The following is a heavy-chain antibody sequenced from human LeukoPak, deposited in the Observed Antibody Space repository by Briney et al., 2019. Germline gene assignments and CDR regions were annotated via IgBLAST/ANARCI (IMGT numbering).Heavy chain of an antibody. CDR1: GGSFSGYY. D-gene: IGHD1-26*01. CDR2: INHNGST. Sequence: PSETLSLTCAVYGGSFSGYYWSWIRQPPGKGLEWIGEINHNGSTNYNPSLKSRVTISVDTSKNQFSLKLSSVTAADTAVYYCARGPLGKEWFDPWGQATLVTVSS. V-gene: IGHV4-34*01. J-gene: IGHJ5*02. CDR3: ARGPLGKEWFDP.